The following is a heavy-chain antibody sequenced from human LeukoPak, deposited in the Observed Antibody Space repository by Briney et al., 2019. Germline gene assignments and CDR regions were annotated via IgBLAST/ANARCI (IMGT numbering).Heavy chain of an antibody. V-gene: IGHV1-69*01. Sequence: SVKVSCKASGGTFSSYAISWVRQAPGQGLEWMGGNIPIFGTANYAQKFQGRVTITADESTSTAYMELSSLRSEDTAVYYCARGDDTRYCSGGSCYRRLDVWGKGTTVTVSS. CDR3: ARGDDTRYCSGGSCYRRLDV. CDR1: GGTFSSYA. D-gene: IGHD2-15*01. CDR2: NIPIFGTA. J-gene: IGHJ6*04.